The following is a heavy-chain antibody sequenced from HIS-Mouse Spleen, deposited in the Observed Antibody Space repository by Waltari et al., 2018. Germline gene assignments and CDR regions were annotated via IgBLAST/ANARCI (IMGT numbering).Heavy chain of an antibody. CDR3: AKDPDDY. Sequence: QVQLVESGGGVVQPGRSLRLSCAASGFTFSRHGMHWVRQAPGKGLEWVAVISYDGSNKYYADSVKGRFTISRDNSKNTLYLQMNSLRAEDTAVYYCAKDPDDYWGQGTLVTVSS. CDR2: ISYDGSNK. J-gene: IGHJ4*02. CDR1: GFTFSRHG. V-gene: IGHV3-30*18.